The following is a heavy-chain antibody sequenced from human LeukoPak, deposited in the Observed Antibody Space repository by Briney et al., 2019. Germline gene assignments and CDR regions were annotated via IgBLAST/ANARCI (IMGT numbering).Heavy chain of an antibody. D-gene: IGHD4-17*01. V-gene: IGHV4-30-4*01. CDR2: TYYSGST. J-gene: IGHJ3*02. CDR1: GGSISSGDYY. CDR3: ARDYGGYVWSAFDI. Sequence: SQTLSLTCTVSGGSISSGDYYWSWIRQPPGKGLEWIGYTYYSGSTYYNPSLKSRVTISVDTSKNQFSLKLSSVTAADTAVYYCARDYGGYVWSAFDIWGQGTMVTVSS.